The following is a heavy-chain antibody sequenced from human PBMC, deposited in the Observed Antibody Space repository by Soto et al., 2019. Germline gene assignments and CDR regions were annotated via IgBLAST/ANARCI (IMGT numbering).Heavy chain of an antibody. CDR1: GYTFTDYG. J-gene: IGHJ4*02. V-gene: IGHV1-18*01. CDR2: ITPYTGNT. Sequence: ASVKVSCKASGYTFTDYGFSWVRQAPGQGPEWVGWITPYTGNTKFPQKFQGRVTMTTDRFTSTAYMELKSLTFDDTAVYYCARDRGSGSYYLGPFYFDYWGQGNLVTVSS. CDR3: ARDRGSGSYYLGPFYFDY. D-gene: IGHD1-26*01.